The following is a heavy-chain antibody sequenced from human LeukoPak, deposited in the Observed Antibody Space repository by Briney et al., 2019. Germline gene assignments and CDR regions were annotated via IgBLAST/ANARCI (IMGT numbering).Heavy chain of an antibody. CDR3: ARALYAAAHDY. CDR2: INPNSGAT. D-gene: IGHD2/OR15-2a*01. J-gene: IGHJ4*02. CDR1: GYTFTGYY. Sequence: ASVKVSCKASGYTFTGYYIHWVRQAPGQGLERMGWINPNSGATNFAPKFQGRVTLTRDTSISTAYMELSSLRSDDTALFYCARALYAAAHDYWGQGTLVTVSA. V-gene: IGHV1-2*02.